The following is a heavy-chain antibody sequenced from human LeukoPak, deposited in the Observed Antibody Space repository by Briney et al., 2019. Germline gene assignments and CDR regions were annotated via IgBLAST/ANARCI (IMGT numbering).Heavy chain of an antibody. D-gene: IGHD2-2*01. CDR1: GFNFQSYH. CDR3: ARDSSRHSTRPIDY. CDR2: ISSTSTSM. V-gene: IGHV3-21*01. J-gene: IGHJ4*02. Sequence: GGSLRLSCTTSGFNFQSYHMNWVRQAPGKGPEWVSSISSTSTSMFYADSVKGRFTISRDNAKSSLYLQMNSLRAEDTALYFCARDSSRHSTRPIDYWGQGILVTVSS.